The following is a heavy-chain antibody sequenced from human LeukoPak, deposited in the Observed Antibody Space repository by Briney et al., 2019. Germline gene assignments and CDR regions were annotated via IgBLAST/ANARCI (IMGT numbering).Heavy chain of an antibody. V-gene: IGHV3-48*03. CDR1: GFTFSSYE. CDR3: ARGAQPLVFDY. J-gene: IGHJ4*02. D-gene: IGHD2-2*01. CDR2: ISSSGSTI. Sequence: GGSLRLSCAASGFTFSSYEMNWVRQAPGKGLEWVSYISSSGSTIYYADSVKGRFTISRDNAKNSLYLQMNSLRAEDTAVYYCARGAQPLVFDYWGQGTLVTVSS.